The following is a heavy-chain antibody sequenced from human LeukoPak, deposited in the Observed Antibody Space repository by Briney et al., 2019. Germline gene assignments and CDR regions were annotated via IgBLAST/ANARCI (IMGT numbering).Heavy chain of an antibody. CDR3: AKGPAGHYYGSGSYYNGFDY. J-gene: IGHJ4*02. Sequence: GGSLRLSCAASGFTFSSYAMSWVRQAPGKGLEWVSAISGSGGSTYYADSVKGRFTISRDNSKNTLYLQMNSVRAEDTAVYYCAKGPAGHYYGSGSYYNGFDYWGQGTLVTVSS. CDR1: GFTFSSYA. D-gene: IGHD3-10*01. V-gene: IGHV3-23*01. CDR2: ISGSGGST.